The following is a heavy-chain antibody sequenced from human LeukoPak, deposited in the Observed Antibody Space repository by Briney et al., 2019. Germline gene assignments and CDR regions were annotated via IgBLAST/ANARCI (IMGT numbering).Heavy chain of an antibody. CDR3: AKAAGYYSNWFDF. Sequence: GSLRLSCAASGFTFNRYAMNWVRQAPGKGLEWVSAISGTGASTYYADSVKGRFTISRDTSKNTLYLQMNSLRAEDTAVYYCAKAAGYYSNWFDFWGQGTLVTVSS. D-gene: IGHD3-10*01. CDR1: GFTFNRYA. CDR2: ISGTGAST. V-gene: IGHV3-23*01. J-gene: IGHJ5*01.